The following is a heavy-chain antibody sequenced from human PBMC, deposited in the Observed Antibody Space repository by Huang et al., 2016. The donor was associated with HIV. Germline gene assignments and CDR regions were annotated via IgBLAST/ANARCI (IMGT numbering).Heavy chain of an antibody. D-gene: IGHD3-10*01. Sequence: QVHLQQWGAGLLKSAETLSLTCAVYGVSLSGYYWSWLRQTPGKGLEWIGEINHLGSPNYNPSLKSRVSISMDGSKKQFALKLRSISDAETAVYFCARDATKNPRGWFDPWGQGTLVTGSS. V-gene: IGHV4-34*02. CDR1: GVSLSGYY. J-gene: IGHJ5*02. CDR2: INHLGSP. CDR3: ARDATKNPRGWFDP.